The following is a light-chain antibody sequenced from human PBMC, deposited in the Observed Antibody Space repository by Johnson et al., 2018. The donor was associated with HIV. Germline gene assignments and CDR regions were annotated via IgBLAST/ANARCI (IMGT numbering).Light chain of an antibody. V-gene: IGLV1-51*02. CDR2: ENN. J-gene: IGLJ1*01. CDR1: NSNIGNSY. Sequence: QAVLTQPPSVSAAPGQKVTISCSGSNSNIGNSYVSWYQQLPRTAPKLLIYENNKRPSGIPDRFSGSKSGTSATLGITGLQTGDEADYYCGTWDSSLDAYVFGTWTKVAVL. CDR3: GTWDSSLDAYV.